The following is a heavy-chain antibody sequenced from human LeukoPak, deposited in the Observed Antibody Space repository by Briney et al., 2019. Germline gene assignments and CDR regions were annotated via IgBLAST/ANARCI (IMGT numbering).Heavy chain of an antibody. V-gene: IGHV3-30*02. CDR1: GFTFSSYG. Sequence: GGSLRLSCAASGFTFSSYGMHWVRQAPGKGLEWVAFIRSDGSNKYYADSVKGRFTISIDNSRNTLYLQMNSLRAEDTAVYYCAKDWVAATPRWFDPWGQGTLVTVSS. J-gene: IGHJ5*02. CDR2: IRSDGSNK. CDR3: AKDWVAATPRWFDP. D-gene: IGHD2-15*01.